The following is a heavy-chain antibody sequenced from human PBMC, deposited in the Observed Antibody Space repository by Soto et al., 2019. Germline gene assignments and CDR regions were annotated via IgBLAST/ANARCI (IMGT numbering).Heavy chain of an antibody. CDR2: VSYSGST. CDR3: ARHGSDSGWFLFDT. V-gene: IGHV4-59*08. Sequence: SETLSLTCSLSGGAINGDYWSWIRQPPGKGLEWIGFVSYSGSTDYHPSLKSRVTISIDTSKNQFSLKMISVTAADTAVYYCARHGSDSGWFLFDTWGQGALVTVSS. J-gene: IGHJ5*02. D-gene: IGHD6-19*01. CDR1: GGAINGDY.